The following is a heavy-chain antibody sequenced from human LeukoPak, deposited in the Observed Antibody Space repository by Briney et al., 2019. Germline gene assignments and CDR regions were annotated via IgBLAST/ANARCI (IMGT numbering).Heavy chain of an antibody. Sequence: ASVKVSCKASGYTFSNYGISWVRQAPGQGLEWMGWISGYNGNTNYAQRFQGRVTMTTDTSTSTAYMELRSLRSDDTAVYYCARHNYDILTGSDYWGQGTLVTVSS. CDR2: ISGYNGNT. CDR1: GYTFSNYG. CDR3: ARHNYDILTGSDY. J-gene: IGHJ4*02. V-gene: IGHV1-18*01. D-gene: IGHD3-9*01.